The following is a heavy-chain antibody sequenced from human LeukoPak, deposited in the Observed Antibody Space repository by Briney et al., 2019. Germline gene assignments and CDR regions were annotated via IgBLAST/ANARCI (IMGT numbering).Heavy chain of an antibody. V-gene: IGHV1-2*02. CDR1: GYTFTGYY. J-gene: IGHJ6*03. CDR2: INPNGGGT. Sequence: ASVKVSCEASGYTFTGYYIHWVRQAPGQGLEWMGWINPNGGGTNYAQKFQDRVTMTRDTSISTAYMEVSRLQSDDTAVYYCARTNPPGYYYYYYMDVWGKGTTVTVSS. CDR3: ARTNPPGYYYYYYMDV.